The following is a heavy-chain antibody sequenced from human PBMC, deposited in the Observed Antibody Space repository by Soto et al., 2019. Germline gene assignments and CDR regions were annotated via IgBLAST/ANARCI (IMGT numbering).Heavy chain of an antibody. V-gene: IGHV3-23*01. J-gene: IGHJ4*02. CDR1: AFTFRNYA. Sequence: EVQLLESGGGLVQPGGSLRLSCAASAFTFRNYAMSWVRQAPGKGLEWVSAIGDSGATTYYADSVKGRFTISRDNSKNTPYLQMNNLRAEDTAYYYCAKDRSSTSCYGFDYWGPGALVTVSS. D-gene: IGHD2-2*01. CDR3: AKDRSSTSCYGFDY. CDR2: IGDSGATT.